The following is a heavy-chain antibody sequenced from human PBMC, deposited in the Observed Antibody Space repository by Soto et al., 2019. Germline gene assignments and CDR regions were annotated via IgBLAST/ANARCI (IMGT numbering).Heavy chain of an antibody. V-gene: IGHV1-3*01. CDR1: GYIFTTYA. CDR3: ARAMTYYDFWSGSLGVY. D-gene: IGHD3-3*01. J-gene: IGHJ4*02. Sequence: ASVKVSCKASGYIFTTYALHWVRQAPGQRLEWMGWINAGKGNTKYSQKFQDRVTITRDTSASVAYMELSSLASEDTAVYYCARAMTYYDFWSGSLGVYWGQGTLVTVSS. CDR2: INAGKGNT.